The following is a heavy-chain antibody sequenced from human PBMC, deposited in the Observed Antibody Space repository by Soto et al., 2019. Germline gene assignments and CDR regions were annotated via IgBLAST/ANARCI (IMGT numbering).Heavy chain of an antibody. CDR2: VYKSGST. D-gene: IGHD4-4*01. J-gene: IGHJ4*02. CDR3: ASQRDGYSIDY. V-gene: IGHV4-39*01. CDR1: GDSITNTTYY. Sequence: SETLSLTCSVSGDSITNTTYYWDWIRQPPGKGLEWLGSVYKSGSTYYNPPLKSRVTVSVDTAKNQFSLELDSVTAADTAVYYCASQRDGYSIDYWGQGSLVTVSS.